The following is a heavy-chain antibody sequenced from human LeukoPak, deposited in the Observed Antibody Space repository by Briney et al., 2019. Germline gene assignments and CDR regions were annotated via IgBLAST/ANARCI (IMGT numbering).Heavy chain of an antibody. CDR3: ARVELIFPGITMVRGVIEGGFDI. D-gene: IGHD3-10*01. V-gene: IGHV4-39*07. CDR2: IYYSGST. J-gene: IGHJ3*02. Sequence: PSETLSLTCTVSGGSISSSSYYWGWIRQPPGKGLEWIGSIYYSGSTYYNPSLKSRVTISVDTSKNQFSLKLSSVTAADTAVYYCARVELIFPGITMVRGVIEGGFDIWGQGTMVTVSS. CDR1: GGSISSSSYY.